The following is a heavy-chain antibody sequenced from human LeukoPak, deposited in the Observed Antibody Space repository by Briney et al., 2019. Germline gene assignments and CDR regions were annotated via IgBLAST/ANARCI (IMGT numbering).Heavy chain of an antibody. D-gene: IGHD3-22*01. V-gene: IGHV1-2*02. CDR2: INPNSGGT. Sequence: ASVKVSCKASGYTITDYCIHWVRQAPGQGLEWMGWINPNSGGTNYAQKFQGRVTMTSDTSISTAYMEPSRLRSDDTALYYCTRGSYYDSSGYSGVRLFDYWGQGTPVTVPS. J-gene: IGHJ4*02. CDR3: TRGSYYDSSGYSGVRLFDY. CDR1: GYTITDYC.